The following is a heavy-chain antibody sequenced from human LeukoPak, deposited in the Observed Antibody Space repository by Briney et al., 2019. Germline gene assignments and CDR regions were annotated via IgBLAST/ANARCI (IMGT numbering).Heavy chain of an antibody. Sequence: ASVKVSCKASGYTFTSYGISWVRQAPGQGLEWMGWISAYNGSTNYAQKLQGRVTMTTDTSTSTAYMELRSPRSDDTAVYYCARDQTPLRFLEWLSSMDVWGQGTTVTVSS. J-gene: IGHJ6*02. CDR3: ARDQTPLRFLEWLSSMDV. CDR2: ISAYNGST. CDR1: GYTFTSYG. D-gene: IGHD3-3*01. V-gene: IGHV1-18*01.